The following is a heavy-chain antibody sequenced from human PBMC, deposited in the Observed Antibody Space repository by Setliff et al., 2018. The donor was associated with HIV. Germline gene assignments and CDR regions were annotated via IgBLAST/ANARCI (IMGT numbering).Heavy chain of an antibody. J-gene: IGHJ4*02. CDR1: GFSFSDYY. Sequence: GGSLRLSCAASGFSFSDYYMSWIRQAPGKGLEWISFISSSSRHINYADSVKGRFTISRDNAKNSLYLQMTGLGAEDTAVYYCARPSPLGGDSTTPYDYWGQGTLVTVSS. CDR3: ARPSPLGGDSTTPYDY. V-gene: IGHV3-11*03. CDR2: ISSSSRHI. D-gene: IGHD3-22*01.